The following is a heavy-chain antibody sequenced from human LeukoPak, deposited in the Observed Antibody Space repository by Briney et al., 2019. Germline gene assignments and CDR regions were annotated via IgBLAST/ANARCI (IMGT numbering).Heavy chain of an antibody. J-gene: IGHJ4*02. CDR2: INPSGGST. V-gene: IGHV1-46*03. Sequence: GASVKVSCKASGYTFTSYYMHWVRQAPGQGLEWMGIINPSGGSTSYAQKFQGRVTMTRDTSTSTVYMELSSLRSEDTAVYYCARDRASFSTSGGSYYIYWGQGTLVTVSS. D-gene: IGHD1-26*01. CDR3: ARDRASFSTSGGSYYIY. CDR1: GYTFTSYY.